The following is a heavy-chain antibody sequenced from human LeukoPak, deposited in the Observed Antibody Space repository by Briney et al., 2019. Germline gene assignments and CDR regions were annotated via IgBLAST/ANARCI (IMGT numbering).Heavy chain of an antibody. J-gene: IGHJ4*02. V-gene: IGHV4-61*02. D-gene: IGHD6-13*01. CDR2: IYTSGST. Sequence: SETLSLTCTVSGGSISSGSYYWSWIRQPAGKGLEWIGRIYTSGSTNYNPSLKSRVTISVDTSKNQFSLKLSSVTAADTAVYYCARSAAAGTGHFDYWGQGTLVTVSS. CDR3: ARSAAAGTGHFDY. CDR1: GGSISSGSYY.